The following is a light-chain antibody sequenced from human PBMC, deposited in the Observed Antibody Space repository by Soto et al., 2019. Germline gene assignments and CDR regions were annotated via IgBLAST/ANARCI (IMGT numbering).Light chain of an antibody. CDR1: SSNIETND. V-gene: IGLV1-47*02. CDR3: AAWDDNLNAYV. J-gene: IGLJ1*01. Sequence: QSVLTQPPSASGTPGQRVTISCSGSSSNIETNDIYWHQQLPGSAPKLLIYIGDQRASGVSDRFSGSKSGTSASLAISGLRSDDEADYYCAAWDDNLNAYVFGSGTKLTVL. CDR2: IGD.